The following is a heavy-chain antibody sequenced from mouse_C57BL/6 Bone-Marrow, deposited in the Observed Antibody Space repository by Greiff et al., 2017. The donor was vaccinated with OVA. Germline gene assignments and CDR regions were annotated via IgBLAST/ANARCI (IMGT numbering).Heavy chain of an antibody. D-gene: IGHD1-1*01. Sequence: EVMLVESGPGMVKPSQSLSLTCTVTGYSITSGYDWHWIRHFPGNKLEWMGYISYSGSTNYNPSLKSRISITHDTSKNHFFLKLNSVTTEDTATYYCARMGYYGSWFAYWGQGTLVTVSA. CDR1: GYSITSGYD. CDR2: ISYSGST. V-gene: IGHV3-1*01. CDR3: ARMGYYGSWFAY. J-gene: IGHJ3*01.